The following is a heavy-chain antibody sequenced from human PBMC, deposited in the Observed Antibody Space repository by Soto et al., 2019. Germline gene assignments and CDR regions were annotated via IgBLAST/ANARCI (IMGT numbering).Heavy chain of an antibody. CDR3: GARHRGHGTRYYLDS. J-gene: IGHJ4*02. Sequence: QVQLVQSGAEVKKPGASVRVSCKVSGDTLTKLSMHWVRQAPGKGLEWMGGCDPEGGETVHSQKFQGRVHMTEDTSTSTGYMELSSLTAEDTAVFYFGARHRGHGTRYYLDSWGQGTLVNLSS. V-gene: IGHV1-24*01. CDR2: CDPEGGET. D-gene: IGHD6-13*01. CDR1: GDTLTKLS.